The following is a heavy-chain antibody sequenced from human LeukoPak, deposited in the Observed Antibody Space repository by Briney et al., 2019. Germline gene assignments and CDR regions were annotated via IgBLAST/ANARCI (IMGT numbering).Heavy chain of an antibody. V-gene: IGHV4-30-4*01. Sequence: SETLSLTCTVSGGSISSGDYYWSWIRQPPGKGLEWIGYIYYSGSTYYNPSLKSRVTISVDTSKNQFSLKLSSVTAADTAVYYCARGYEGFDAFDIWGQGTMVTVSS. CDR2: IYYSGST. CDR3: ARGYEGFDAFDI. J-gene: IGHJ3*02. CDR1: GGSISSGDYY. D-gene: IGHD3-16*01.